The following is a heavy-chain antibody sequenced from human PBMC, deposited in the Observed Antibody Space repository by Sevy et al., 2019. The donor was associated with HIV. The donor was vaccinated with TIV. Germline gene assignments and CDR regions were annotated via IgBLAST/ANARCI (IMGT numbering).Heavy chain of an antibody. CDR1: GFTFSSYW. CDR2: INSDGSST. V-gene: IGHV3-74*01. CDR3: AKGITMMLLVLDAIDI. J-gene: IGHJ3*02. D-gene: IGHD3-22*01. Sequence: GGSLRLSCAASGFTFSSYWMHWVRQAPGKGLVWVSRINSDGSSTSYADSVKGRFTISRDNAKNTLYLQMNSLRAEDTAVYYCAKGITMMLLVLDAIDIWGQGTMVTVSS.